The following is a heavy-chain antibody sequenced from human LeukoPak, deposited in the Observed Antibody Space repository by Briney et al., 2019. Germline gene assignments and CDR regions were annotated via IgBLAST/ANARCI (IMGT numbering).Heavy chain of an antibody. V-gene: IGHV4-59*01. CDR2: TYYSGST. Sequence: PSETLSLTCTVSGGSISSYYWSWIRQPPGKGLEWIGYTYYSGSTNYNPSLKSRVTISVDTSKNQFSLKLSSVTAADTAVYYCASRGATTHADYYGMDVWGQGTTVTVSS. CDR3: ASRGATTHADYYGMDV. J-gene: IGHJ6*02. D-gene: IGHD1-26*01. CDR1: GGSISSYY.